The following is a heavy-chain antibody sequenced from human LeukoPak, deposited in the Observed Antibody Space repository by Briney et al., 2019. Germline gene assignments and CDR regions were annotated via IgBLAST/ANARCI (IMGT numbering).Heavy chain of an antibody. CDR3: ARADWDTAMIDY. V-gene: IGHV3-21*01. D-gene: IGHD5-18*01. Sequence: GGSLRLSCEASGFTFSTYAMNWVRQAPGKGLEWVSSISSSSSYIYYADSVKGRFTISRDNAKNPLYLQMNSLRAEDTAVYYCARADWDTAMIDYWGQGTLVTVSS. CDR2: ISSSSSYI. CDR1: GFTFSTYA. J-gene: IGHJ4*02.